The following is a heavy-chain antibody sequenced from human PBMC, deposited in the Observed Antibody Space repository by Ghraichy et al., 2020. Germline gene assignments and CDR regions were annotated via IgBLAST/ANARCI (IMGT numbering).Heavy chain of an antibody. Sequence: ASVKVSCKASGYGFTNYFLHWVRLAPGQGLEWMGRINPKTGATNYAPKFQDRATMTRDMANREVYIDLSSLRSDDSAVYYCVRDQRENTFGVFLYYGMDMWGQGTTVTV. V-gene: IGHV1-2*06. CDR3: VRDQRENTFGVFLYYGMDM. J-gene: IGHJ6*02. CDR2: INPKTGAT. CDR1: GYGFTNYF. D-gene: IGHD2-8*01.